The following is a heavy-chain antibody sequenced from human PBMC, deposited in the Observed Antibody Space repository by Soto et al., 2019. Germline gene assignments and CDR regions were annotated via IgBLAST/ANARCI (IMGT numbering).Heavy chain of an antibody. CDR2: IYPGDSDT. J-gene: IGHJ5*02. Sequence: PGESLKISCKGSGYSFTSYWIGWVRQMPGKGLEWMGTIYPGDSDTRYSPSFQGQVTISADKSISTAYLQWSSLKASDTAMYYCARPHFIAAAGSPSLGQFDPWGQGTLVTVSS. D-gene: IGHD6-13*01. CDR3: ARPHFIAAAGSPSLGQFDP. CDR1: GYSFTSYW. V-gene: IGHV5-51*01.